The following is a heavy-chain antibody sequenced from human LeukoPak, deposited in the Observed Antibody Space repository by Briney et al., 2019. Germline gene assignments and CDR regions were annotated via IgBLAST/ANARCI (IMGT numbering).Heavy chain of an antibody. CDR2: ISYDGSNK. CDR3: VRDSYSSSAPDYIHYYYYYGMDV. J-gene: IGHJ6*02. CDR1: GFTFSSYA. D-gene: IGHD6-13*01. V-gene: IGHV3-30*04. Sequence: GRSLRLSCAASGFTFSSYAMHWVRQAPGKGLEWVAVISYDGSNKYYADSVKGRFTISRDNSKNTLYLQMNSLRAEDTAVYYCVRDSYSSSAPDYIHYYYYYGMDVWGQGTTVTVSS.